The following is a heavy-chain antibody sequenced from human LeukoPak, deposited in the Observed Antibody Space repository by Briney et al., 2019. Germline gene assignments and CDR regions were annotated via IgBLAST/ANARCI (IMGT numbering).Heavy chain of an antibody. D-gene: IGHD1-26*01. CDR1: GFTFSDYY. J-gene: IGHJ4*02. CDR3: ARVVSGSYEYADY. Sequence: GGSLRLSCAASGFTFSDYYMSWIRQAPGKGLEWVSYISSSGSTINYADSVKGRFTISRDNAKNSLYLQMNSLRAEDTAVYYCARVVSGSYEYADYWGQGTLVTVSS. CDR2: ISSSGSTI. V-gene: IGHV3-11*01.